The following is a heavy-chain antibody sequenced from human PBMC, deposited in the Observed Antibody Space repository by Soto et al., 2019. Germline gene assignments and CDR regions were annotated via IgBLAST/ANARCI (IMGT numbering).Heavy chain of an antibody. CDR1: GLTFSSYA. D-gene: IGHD3-10*01. Sequence: PGGSLRLSCAASGLTFSSYAMSWVRQAPGKGLEWVSAISGSGGSTYYADSVKGRFTISRVNSKNTLYLQMNSLRAEDTAVYYCAKVGILWYTPDNWFDPWGQGTLVTVSS. CDR3: AKVGILWYTPDNWFDP. V-gene: IGHV3-23*01. J-gene: IGHJ5*02. CDR2: ISGSGGST.